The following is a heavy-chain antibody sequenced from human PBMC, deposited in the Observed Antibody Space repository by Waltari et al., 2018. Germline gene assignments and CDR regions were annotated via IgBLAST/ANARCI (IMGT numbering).Heavy chain of an antibody. D-gene: IGHD6-25*01. J-gene: IGHJ4*02. CDR3: AAAGPRFDY. Sequence: QLQLQESGPGLVKPSETLSLTCTVSGGSISSPTYYWGWIRLPPGKGLEWIGSIFYSGSTFYNPSLKSRLTMSVDTSKNQFSLQLSSVTAADTAVYYCAAAGPRFDYWGQGTLVTVSS. CDR2: IFYSGST. CDR1: GGSISSPTYY. V-gene: IGHV4-39*01.